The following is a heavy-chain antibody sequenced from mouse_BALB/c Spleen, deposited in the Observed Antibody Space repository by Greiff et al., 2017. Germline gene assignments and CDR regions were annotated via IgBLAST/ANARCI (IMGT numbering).Heavy chain of an antibody. Sequence: EVQLVESGGGLVKPGGSLKLSCAASGFTFSSYAMSWVRQSPEKRLEWVAEISSGGSYTYYPDTVTGRFTISRDNAKNTLYLEMSSLRSEDTAMYYCARDRGDLGYYYAMDYWGQGTSVTVSS. CDR1: GFTFSSYA. J-gene: IGHJ4*01. CDR3: ARDRGDLGYYYAMDY. V-gene: IGHV5-9-4*01. CDR2: ISSGGSYT. D-gene: IGHD2-13*01.